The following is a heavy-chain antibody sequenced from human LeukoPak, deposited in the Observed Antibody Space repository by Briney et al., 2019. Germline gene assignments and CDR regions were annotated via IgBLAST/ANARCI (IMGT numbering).Heavy chain of an antibody. J-gene: IGHJ4*02. D-gene: IGHD7-27*01. V-gene: IGHV3-53*01. CDR2: IYSGGST. CDR1: GFTINNNY. Sequence: PGGSLRLSCAASGFTINNNYMSWVRQAPGKGLEWVSVIYSGGSTYYADSVKGRFTTSRDNAKSSLSLQMNSLRAEDTAVYYCGRGHWGLDYWGQGALVTVSS. CDR3: GRGHWGLDY.